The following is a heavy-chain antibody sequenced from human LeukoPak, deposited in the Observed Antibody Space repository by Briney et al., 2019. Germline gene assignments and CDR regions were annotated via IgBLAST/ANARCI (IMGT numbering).Heavy chain of an antibody. Sequence: PGGSLRLSCAASGFTFDDYGMSWVRQAPGKGLVWVSRINSDGSTRSYADSVKGRFTISRDNAKNMMYLLMNSLRGEDTAVYYCARDRGSTEFDYWGQGTLVTVSS. CDR1: GFTFDDYG. J-gene: IGHJ4*02. D-gene: IGHD1-26*01. CDR3: ARDRGSTEFDY. CDR2: INSDGSTR. V-gene: IGHV3-74*01.